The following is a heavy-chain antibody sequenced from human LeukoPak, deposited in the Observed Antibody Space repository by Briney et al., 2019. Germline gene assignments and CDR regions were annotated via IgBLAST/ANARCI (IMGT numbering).Heavy chain of an antibody. D-gene: IGHD5-24*01. V-gene: IGHV4-38-2*02. CDR2: IYHSGST. Sequence: SETLSLTCTVSGYSISSGYYWGWIRQPPGKGLEWIGSIYHSGSTYYSPSLKSRVTISVDTSKNQFSLKLSSVTAADTAVYYCARGQSRDGHNDAFDIWGQGTMVTVSS. CDR1: GYSISSGYY. J-gene: IGHJ3*02. CDR3: ARGQSRDGHNDAFDI.